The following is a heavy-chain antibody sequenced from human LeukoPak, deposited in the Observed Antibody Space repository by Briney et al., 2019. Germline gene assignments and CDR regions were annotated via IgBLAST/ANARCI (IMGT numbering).Heavy chain of an antibody. V-gene: IGHV1-69*04. J-gene: IGHJ6*02. CDR2: IIPILDRT. CDR3: ARDRREPYGMDV. CDR1: GGTFSSYA. Sequence: SVKVSCKASGGTFSSYAISWVRQAPGQGLEWMGRIIPILDRTYYAQKFQGRVTFTAGKSTSTAYMELSSLRSEDTAVYYCARDRREPYGMDVWGPGTTVTVSS. D-gene: IGHD1-26*01.